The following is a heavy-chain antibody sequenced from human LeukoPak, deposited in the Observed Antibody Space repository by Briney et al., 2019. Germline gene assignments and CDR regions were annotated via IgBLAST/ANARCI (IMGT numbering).Heavy chain of an antibody. J-gene: IGHJ5*02. CDR1: GGSISSGGYY. CDR3: ARVKVYCSGGSCYSGSGFDP. Sequence: SETLSLTCTVSGGSISSGGYYWSWIRRHPGKGLEWIGYIYYSGSTYYNPSLKSRVTISVDTSKNQFSLKLSSVTAADTAVYYCARVKVYCSGGSCYSGSGFDPWGQGTLVTVSS. D-gene: IGHD2-15*01. V-gene: IGHV4-31*03. CDR2: IYYSGST.